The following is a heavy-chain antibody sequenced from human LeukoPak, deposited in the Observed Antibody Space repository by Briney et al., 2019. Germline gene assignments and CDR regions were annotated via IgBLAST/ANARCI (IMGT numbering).Heavy chain of an antibody. CDR1: GYTFTSYY. D-gene: IGHD3-22*01. Sequence: ASVKVSCKASGYTFTSYYMHWVRQAPGQGLEWMGIINPSGGSTSYAQKFRGRVTMTRDTSTSTVYMELSSLRSEDTAVYYCARPYFYDSRRGYFDYWGQGTLVTVSS. J-gene: IGHJ4*02. V-gene: IGHV1-46*01. CDR2: INPSGGST. CDR3: ARPYFYDSRRGYFDY.